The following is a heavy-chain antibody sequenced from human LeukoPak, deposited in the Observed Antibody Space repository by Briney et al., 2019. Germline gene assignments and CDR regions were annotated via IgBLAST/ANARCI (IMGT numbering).Heavy chain of an antibody. CDR2: IKQDGSEK. J-gene: IGHJ3*02. Sequence: GGSLRLSCAASGFIFSSFGMHWVRQAPGKGLEWVANIKQDGSEKYYVDSVKGRFTISRDNAKNSLYLQMNSLRAEDTAVYYCARDAMVYDAFDIWGQGTMVTVSS. D-gene: IGHD2-8*01. V-gene: IGHV3-7*01. CDR1: GFIFSSFG. CDR3: ARDAMVYDAFDI.